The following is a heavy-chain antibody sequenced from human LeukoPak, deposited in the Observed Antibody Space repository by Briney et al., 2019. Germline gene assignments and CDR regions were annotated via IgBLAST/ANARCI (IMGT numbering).Heavy chain of an antibody. CDR3: ARIGGSSGAFDI. Sequence: SETLSLTCTVSGGSISSYYWSWIRQPPGKGLEWIGYIYYSGSTNYNPSLKSRVTISVDTSKNQFSLKLSSVTAADTAVYYCARIGGSSGAFDIWGQGKMVTVSS. V-gene: IGHV4-59*01. J-gene: IGHJ3*02. CDR2: IYYSGST. CDR1: GGSISSYY. D-gene: IGHD6-13*01.